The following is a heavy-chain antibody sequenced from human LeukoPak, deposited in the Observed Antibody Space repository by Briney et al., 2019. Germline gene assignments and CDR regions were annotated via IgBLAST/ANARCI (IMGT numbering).Heavy chain of an antibody. J-gene: IGHJ4*02. CDR2: ISGSADWT. V-gene: IGHV3-23*01. CDR1: GFTFRSKA. Sequence: GGSLRLFCAASGFTFRSKAMSWVRQAPGKGLEWVSGISGSADWTDYGESVKGRFTISRDNSKNTLYLQMNSLRAEDTAVYYCAKGASIAAAGIFDYWGQGTLVTVSS. D-gene: IGHD6-13*01. CDR3: AKGASIAAAGIFDY.